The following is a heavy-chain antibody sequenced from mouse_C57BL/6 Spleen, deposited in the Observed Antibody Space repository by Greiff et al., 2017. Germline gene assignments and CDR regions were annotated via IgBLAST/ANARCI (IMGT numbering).Heavy chain of an antibody. V-gene: IGHV5-4*01. CDR3: ARDQDYYGSSPFDY. CDR2: ISDGGSYT. D-gene: IGHD1-1*01. Sequence: EVMLVESGGGLVKPGGSLKLSCAASGFTFSSYAMSWVRQTPEKRLEWVATISDGGSYTYYPDNVKGRFTISRDNAENNLYLQMSHLKSEDTAMYYCARDQDYYGSSPFDYWGQGTTLTVSS. J-gene: IGHJ2*01. CDR1: GFTFSSYA.